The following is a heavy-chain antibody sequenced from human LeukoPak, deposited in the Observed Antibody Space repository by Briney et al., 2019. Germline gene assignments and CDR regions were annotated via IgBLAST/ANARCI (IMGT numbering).Heavy chain of an antibody. D-gene: IGHD3-22*01. Sequence: GRSLRLSCAASGFTFSSYGMHWVRQAPGKGLEWVAVISYDGSNKYYADSVKGRFTISRGISKNTLYLQMNSLRAEDTAVYYCAKAGYYYDGSGYAEYFQHWGQGILVTVSS. CDR2: ISYDGSNK. CDR3: AKAGYYYDGSGYAEYFQH. V-gene: IGHV3-30*18. J-gene: IGHJ1*01. CDR1: GFTFSSYG.